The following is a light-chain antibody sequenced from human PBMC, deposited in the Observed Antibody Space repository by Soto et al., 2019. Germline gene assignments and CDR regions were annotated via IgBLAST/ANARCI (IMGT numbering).Light chain of an antibody. CDR1: QSISNH. CDR2: AAS. CDR3: QQYNSYPWT. Sequence: DIQMTQSPSSLSASVEDRVIITCRASQSISNHLNWYQQKPGKAPKLLIFAASSLQSGVPSRFSGSRSGPDFTLTISSLQPEDFATYYCQQYNSYPWTFGQGTKVDIK. J-gene: IGKJ1*01. V-gene: IGKV1-39*01.